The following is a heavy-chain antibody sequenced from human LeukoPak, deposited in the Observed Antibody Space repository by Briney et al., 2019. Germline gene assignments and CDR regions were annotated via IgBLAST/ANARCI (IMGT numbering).Heavy chain of an antibody. D-gene: IGHD3-22*01. CDR1: GYSFTIYW. CDR3: XXXXXXXXXSGXXXXGYXYFDL. Sequence: GESLKISCKGSGYSFTIYWIGWVRQMPGKGLEWMGIIYPVNSDTPYSPSVQGQGTMSPCQSISTTYRGGGSLKASETPMYSXXXXXXXXXXSGXXXXGYXYFDLWXRGTLVTVSS. CDR2: IYPVNSDT. V-gene: IGHV5-51*01. J-gene: IGHJ2*01.